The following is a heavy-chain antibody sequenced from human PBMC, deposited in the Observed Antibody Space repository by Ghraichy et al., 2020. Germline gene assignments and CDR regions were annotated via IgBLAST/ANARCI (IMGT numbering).Heavy chain of an antibody. Sequence: SETLSLTCAVSGGSISSSNWWSWVRQPPGKGLEWIGEIYHSGSTNYNPSLKSRVTISVDKSKNQFSLKLSSVTAADTAVYYCARALRNPDYYDSSGYSPYFDYWGQGTLVTVSS. D-gene: IGHD3-22*01. J-gene: IGHJ4*02. CDR1: GGSISSSNW. CDR3: ARALRNPDYYDSSGYSPYFDY. CDR2: IYHSGST. V-gene: IGHV4-4*02.